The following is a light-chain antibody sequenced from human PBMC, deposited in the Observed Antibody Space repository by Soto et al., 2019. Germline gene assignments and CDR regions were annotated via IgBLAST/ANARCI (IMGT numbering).Light chain of an antibody. J-gene: IGLJ2*01. Sequence: TQPPSASGSPGQSVTISCTGTLSDVGGQNLVSWYRQDPGKAPKLIIYDVNQRPSGVPDRFSGSKSGSTASLTVSGLQAEDEANYYCSSYTGTNVIFGGGTKLTVL. V-gene: IGLV2-8*01. CDR2: DVN. CDR1: LSDVGGQNL. CDR3: SSYTGTNVI.